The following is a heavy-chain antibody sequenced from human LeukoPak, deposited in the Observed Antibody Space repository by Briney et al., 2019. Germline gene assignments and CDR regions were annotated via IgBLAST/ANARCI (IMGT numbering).Heavy chain of an antibody. CDR2: IYYSGST. V-gene: IGHV4-39*01. D-gene: IGHD3-16*01. Sequence: SETLSLTCTVSGGSISSSSYYGGWIRQPPGKGLEWIGSIYYSGSTYYNPSRKSRVTISVDTSKNQFSLKLSSVTAADTAVYYCARRKGGFDYWGQGTLVTVSS. CDR3: ARRKGGFDY. J-gene: IGHJ4*02. CDR1: GGSISSSSYY.